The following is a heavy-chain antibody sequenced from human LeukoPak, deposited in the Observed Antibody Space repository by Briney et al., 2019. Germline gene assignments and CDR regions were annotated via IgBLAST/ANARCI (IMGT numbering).Heavy chain of an antibody. CDR3: AREWFGTYYYYYYYMDV. J-gene: IGHJ6*03. D-gene: IGHD3-10*01. CDR2: ISSSSSYI. CDR1: GFTFSSYS. V-gene: IGHV3-21*01. Sequence: GGSLRLSCAASGFTFSSYSMNWVRQAPGKGLEWVSFISSSSSYIYYADSVKGRFTISRDNAKNSLYLQMNSLRAEDTAVYYCAREWFGTYYYYYYYMDVWGKGTTVTISS.